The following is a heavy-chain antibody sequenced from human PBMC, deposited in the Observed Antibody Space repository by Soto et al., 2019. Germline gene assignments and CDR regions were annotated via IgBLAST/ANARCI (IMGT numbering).Heavy chain of an antibody. V-gene: IGHV3-23*01. CDR3: AKDLQNGSTGWFDP. D-gene: IGHD1-7*01. J-gene: IGHJ5*02. CDR1: GFTFSSYA. Sequence: PGGSLRLSCAASGFTFSSYAMSWVRQAPGKGLEWVSTISGSGGSTYYADSVKGRFTISRDSSKYTLYLQMNSLRAEDTAVYYCAKDLQNGSTGWFDPWGQGTLVTVSS. CDR2: ISGSGGST.